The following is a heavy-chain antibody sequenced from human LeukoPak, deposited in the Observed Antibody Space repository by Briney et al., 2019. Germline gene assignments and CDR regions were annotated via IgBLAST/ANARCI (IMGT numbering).Heavy chain of an antibody. CDR3: ARARFGGFGELLVYFDY. V-gene: IGHV4-59*08. J-gene: IGHJ4*02. D-gene: IGHD3-10*01. Sequence: SETLSLTCTVSGGSISSYYWSWIRQPPGKGLEWIGYIYYSGSTNYNPSLKSRVTISVDTSKNQFSLKLSSVTAADTAVYYCARARFGGFGELLVYFDYWGQGTLVTVSS. CDR1: GGSISSYY. CDR2: IYYSGST.